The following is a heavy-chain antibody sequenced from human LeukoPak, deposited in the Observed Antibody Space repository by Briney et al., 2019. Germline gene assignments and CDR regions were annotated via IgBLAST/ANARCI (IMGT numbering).Heavy chain of an antibody. J-gene: IGHJ6*02. CDR3: AKDIGYNWNAQGYGMDV. D-gene: IGHD1-20*01. CDR1: GFTFSSYG. Sequence: GGSLRLSCAASGFTFSSYGMHWVRQAPGKGLERVAVISYDGSNKYYADSVKGRFTISRDNSKNTLYLQMNSLRAEDTAVYYCAKDIGYNWNAQGYGMDVWGQGTTVTVSS. CDR2: ISYDGSNK. V-gene: IGHV3-30*18.